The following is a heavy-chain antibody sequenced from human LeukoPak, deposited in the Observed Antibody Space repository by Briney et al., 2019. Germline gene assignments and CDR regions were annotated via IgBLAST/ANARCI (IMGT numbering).Heavy chain of an antibody. J-gene: IGHJ6*04. D-gene: IGHD3-10*02. CDR2: ISSSGSTI. CDR1: GFTFSSYE. CDR3: AELGITMIGGV. Sequence: GGSLRLSCAASGFTFSSYEMNWVRQAPGKGLEWVSYISSSGSTIYYADSVKGRFTTSRDNAKNSLYLQMSSLRAEDTAVYYCAELGITMIGGVWGKGTTVTISS. V-gene: IGHV3-48*03.